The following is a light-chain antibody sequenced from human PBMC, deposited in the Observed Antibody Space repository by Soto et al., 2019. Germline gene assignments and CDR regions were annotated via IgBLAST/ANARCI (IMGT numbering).Light chain of an antibody. CDR3: AAWDDSLSGLYV. CDR1: SSNIGSNY. J-gene: IGLJ1*01. CDR2: RNN. V-gene: IGLV1-47*01. Sequence: SVLPRPPSASGTPGERVTISCSGSSSNIGSNYVYWYQQLPGTAPKLLIYRNNQRPSGVPDRFSGSKSGTSASLAISGLRSEDEADYYCAAWDDSLSGLYVFGTGTKVTVL.